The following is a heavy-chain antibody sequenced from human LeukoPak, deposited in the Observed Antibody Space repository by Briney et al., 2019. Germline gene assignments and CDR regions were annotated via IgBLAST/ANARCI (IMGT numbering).Heavy chain of an antibody. CDR1: GFTFSSYG. V-gene: IGHV3-30*18. CDR3: AKKGMKDAFDI. J-gene: IGHJ3*02. CDR2: ISYDGSNK. Sequence: GGSLRLSCAASGFTFSSYGMHWVRQAPGKGLEWVAVISYDGSNKYYADSVKGRFTISRDNSKNTLYLQMNSLRAEDTAVCYCAKKGMKDAFDIWGQGTMVTVSS. D-gene: IGHD6-13*01.